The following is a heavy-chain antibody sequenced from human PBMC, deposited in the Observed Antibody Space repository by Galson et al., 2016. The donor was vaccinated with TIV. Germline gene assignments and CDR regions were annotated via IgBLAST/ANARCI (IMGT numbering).Heavy chain of an antibody. V-gene: IGHV3-33*01. D-gene: IGHD3-22*01. Sequence: SLRLSCAASGLTFSSYGMHWVRQAPGKGLEWVAGIWYDGSKKNYADSVKGRFTISSDNSKNTVYLQMDSLRAEDTAVYYCARDQNYYDSSGYHLGRWDGGFDIWGQGTIVTVSS. CDR1: GLTFSSYG. CDR2: IWYDGSKK. J-gene: IGHJ3*02. CDR3: ARDQNYYDSSGYHLGRWDGGFDI.